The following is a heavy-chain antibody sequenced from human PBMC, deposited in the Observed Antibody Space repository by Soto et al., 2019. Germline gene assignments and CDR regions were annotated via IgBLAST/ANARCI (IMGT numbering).Heavy chain of an antibody. CDR2: ISGSGGST. CDR3: PRAKGGYYDSSGPFYGMDV. J-gene: IGHJ6*02. D-gene: IGHD3-22*01. CDR1: GFTFSSYA. V-gene: IGHV3-23*01. Sequence: GGSLRLSCAASGFTFSSYAMSWVRQAPGKGLEWVSAISGSGGSTYYADSVKGRFTISRDNSKNTLYLQMNSLRAEDTAVYYCPRAKGGYYDSSGPFYGMDVWGQGTTVTVSS.